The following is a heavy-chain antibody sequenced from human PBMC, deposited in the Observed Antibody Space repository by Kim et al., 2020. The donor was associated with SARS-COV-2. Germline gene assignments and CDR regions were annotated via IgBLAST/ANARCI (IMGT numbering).Heavy chain of an antibody. J-gene: IGHJ3*02. V-gene: IGHV1-46*01. D-gene: IGHD6-13*01. Sequence: SYAQKFQGRVTMTRDTSTSTVYMELSSLRSEDTAVYYCARWYSSSWGFDIWGQGTMVTVSS. CDR3: ARWYSSSWGFDI.